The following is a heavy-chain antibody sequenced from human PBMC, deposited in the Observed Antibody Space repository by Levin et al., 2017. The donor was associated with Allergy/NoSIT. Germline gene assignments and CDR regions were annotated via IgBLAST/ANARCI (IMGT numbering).Heavy chain of an antibody. V-gene: IGHV4-4*02. D-gene: IGHD1-26*01. J-gene: IGHJ4*02. CDR1: GGSISSSNW. Sequence: SQTLSLTCAVSGGSISSSNWWSWVRQPPGKGLEWIGEIYHSGSTNYTPSLTSRVTISVDKSKNQFSLKLSSVTAADTAVYYCARAKWDTPYDYWGQGTLVTVSS. CDR2: IYHSGST. CDR3: ARAKWDTPYDY.